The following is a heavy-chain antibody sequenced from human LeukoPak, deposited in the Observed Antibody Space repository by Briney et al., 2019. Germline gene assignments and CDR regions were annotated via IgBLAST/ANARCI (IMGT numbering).Heavy chain of an antibody. V-gene: IGHV1-18*01. J-gene: IGHJ3*02. CDR1: GYTFTSYG. CDR2: ISAYNGNT. Sequence: ASVKVSCKASGYTFTSYGISWVRQAPGQGLEWMGWISAYNGNTNYAQKLQGRVTMTTDTSASTAYMELRSLRSDDTAVYYCARVGWGGRTYYYDSTRSAFDIWGQGTMVTVSS. D-gene: IGHD3-22*01. CDR3: ARVGWGGRTYYYDSTRSAFDI.